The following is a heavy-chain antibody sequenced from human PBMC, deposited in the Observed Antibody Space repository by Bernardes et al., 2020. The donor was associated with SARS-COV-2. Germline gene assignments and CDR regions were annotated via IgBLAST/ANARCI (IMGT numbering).Heavy chain of an antibody. Sequence: GSLRPSCAAPAFTLRNDYMSWLRPTPGKGLEWVSVNYSRWNTYYTDPVKGRITISRHISEDALYLHINNLTSEDTAVYYCASGPYDHDGTAYSAIDSWGQGILVNVSS. D-gene: IGHD3-22*01. CDR3: ASGPYDHDGTAYSAIDS. J-gene: IGHJ4*02. V-gene: IGHV3-53*04. CDR2: NYSRWNT. CDR1: AFTLRNDY.